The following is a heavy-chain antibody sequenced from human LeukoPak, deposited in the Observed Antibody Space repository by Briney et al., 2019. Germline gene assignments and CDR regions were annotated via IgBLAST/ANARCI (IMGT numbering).Heavy chain of an antibody. D-gene: IGHD2/OR15-2a*01. CDR3: LTIVETTFDAFDI. Sequence: GGSLRLSCAASGFTFDDYAMHWVRQAPGKGLVWVSRINPDDKSASYADSVKGRFTIARDDARKTLYLQMNSLRAEDTAVYYCLTIVETTFDAFDIWGQGTMVTVSS. CDR1: GFTFDDYA. V-gene: IGHV3-74*01. CDR2: INPDDKSA. J-gene: IGHJ3*02.